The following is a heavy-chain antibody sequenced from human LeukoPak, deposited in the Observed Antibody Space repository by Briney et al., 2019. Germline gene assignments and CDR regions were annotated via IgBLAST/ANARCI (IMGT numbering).Heavy chain of an antibody. CDR3: ARDQEGFDY. CDR1: GYTFTSNY. CDR2: IYPRDGST. J-gene: IGHJ4*02. Sequence: ASVKVSCKASGYTFTSNYIHWVRQAPGQGLEWMGMIYPRDGSTSYAQKFQGRVTVTRDTSTSTVHMELSGLRSEDTAVYYCARDQEGFDYWGQGTLVTDSS. V-gene: IGHV1-46*01.